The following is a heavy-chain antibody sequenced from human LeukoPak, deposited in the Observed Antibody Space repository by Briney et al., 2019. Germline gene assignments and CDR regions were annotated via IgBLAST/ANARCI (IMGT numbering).Heavy chain of an antibody. CDR2: VSHSGSS. V-gene: IGHV4-34*01. CDR1: GRPFRGFF. Sequence: SEALSLTCAVYGRPFRGFFSSWIRQAPGKGLEWIGEVSHSGSSNYNPSLKSRINISLDTSKSQFSLRLTSVTAADTAVYHCARGIFYGGRNQYIWLDLWGQGTLVTVSS. J-gene: IGHJ5*02. CDR3: ARGIFYGGRNQYIWLDL. D-gene: IGHD4-23*01.